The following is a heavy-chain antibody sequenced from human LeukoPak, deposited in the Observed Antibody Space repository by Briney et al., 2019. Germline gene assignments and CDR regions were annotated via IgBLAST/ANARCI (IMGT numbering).Heavy chain of an antibody. D-gene: IGHD2-2*01. Sequence: GESLKISCKGSGYSFASYWIAWVRQMPGKGVEWMGIIYPGDSDTRYSPSFQGQVTISADKSISTAYLQWSSLKASDTAIYYCGRQWGGCSSTGCYSAYWGQGTLVTVSS. CDR1: GYSFASYW. CDR3: GRQWGGCSSTGCYSAY. J-gene: IGHJ4*02. V-gene: IGHV5-51*01. CDR2: IYPGDSDT.